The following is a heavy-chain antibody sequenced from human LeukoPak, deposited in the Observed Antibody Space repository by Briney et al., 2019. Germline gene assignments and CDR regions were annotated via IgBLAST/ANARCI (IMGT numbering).Heavy chain of an antibody. V-gene: IGHV3-11*01. CDR1: GFTFSDHY. J-gene: IGHJ6*02. CDR3: ARGHYGLDV. CDR2: IWRGADTI. Sequence: GGSLRLSCAASGFTFSDHYLSWVRQAPGKGLEWVSYIWRGADTIYYADSVKGRFSISRDNAKNSLYLQMNSLRAEDTAVYYYARGHYGLDVWGQGTTVTVSS.